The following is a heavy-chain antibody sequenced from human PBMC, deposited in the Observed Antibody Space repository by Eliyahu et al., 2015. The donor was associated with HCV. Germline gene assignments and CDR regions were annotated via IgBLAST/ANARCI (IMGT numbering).Heavy chain of an antibody. CDR2: TTDSGDDS. CDR3: ARGTERYCIVADCYPFDH. J-gene: IGHJ4*02. CDR1: GFTFSNYA. Sequence: EVQLLESGGGLAQPGESLRLSCQGSGFTFSNYAXAWVRQAPGKGLEWVSVTTDSGDDSHIADSLRGRFTVSRDNSVNTLYLQLTSLKIDDTAVYYCARGTERYCIVADCYPFDHWGQGTLVTVSS. D-gene: IGHD2-21*01. V-gene: IGHV3-23*01.